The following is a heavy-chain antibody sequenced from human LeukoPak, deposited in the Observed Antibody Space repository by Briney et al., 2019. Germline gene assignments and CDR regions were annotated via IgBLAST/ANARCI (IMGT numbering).Heavy chain of an antibody. D-gene: IGHD4-23*01. J-gene: IGHJ4*02. Sequence: TGGSLRLSCAASGFTFSSYSMNWVRQAPGKGLEWVANIKQDGSEKYYVDSVKGRFTISRDNAKNSLYLQMNSLRAEDTAVYYCARDLTLHYGGNTFDYWGQGTLVTVSS. CDR2: IKQDGSEK. CDR1: GFTFSSYS. V-gene: IGHV3-7*03. CDR3: ARDLTLHYGGNTFDY.